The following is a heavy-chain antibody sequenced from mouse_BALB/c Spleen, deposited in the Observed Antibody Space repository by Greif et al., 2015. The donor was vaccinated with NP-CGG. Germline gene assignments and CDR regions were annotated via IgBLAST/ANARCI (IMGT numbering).Heavy chain of an antibody. CDR3: ARSGGNYLFAY. CDR1: GYTFTSYT. J-gene: IGHJ3*01. CDR2: INPSSGYT. D-gene: IGHD2-1*01. V-gene: IGHV1-4*02. Sequence: QVQLQQSAAELARPGASVRMSCKASGYTFTSYTMHWVKQRPGQGLEWIGYINPSSGYTEYNQKFKDKTTLTADKSSSTAYMQLSSLTSEDSAVYYCARSGGNYLFAYWGQGTLVTVSA.